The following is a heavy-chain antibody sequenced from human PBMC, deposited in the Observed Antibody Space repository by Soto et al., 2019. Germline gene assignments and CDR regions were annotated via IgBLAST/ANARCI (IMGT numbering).Heavy chain of an antibody. V-gene: IGHV4-31*03. CDR2: IYYSGST. CDR1: GGSISSGDYY. Sequence: SETLSLTCTVSGGSISSGDYYWSWIRQHPGKGLEWIGYIYYSGSTYYNPSLKSRVTISVDTSKNQFSLKLSSVTAADTAVYYCARVGRDIVVVVAAYDAFDIWGQGTMVTVSS. CDR3: ARVGRDIVVVVAAYDAFDI. D-gene: IGHD2-15*01. J-gene: IGHJ3*02.